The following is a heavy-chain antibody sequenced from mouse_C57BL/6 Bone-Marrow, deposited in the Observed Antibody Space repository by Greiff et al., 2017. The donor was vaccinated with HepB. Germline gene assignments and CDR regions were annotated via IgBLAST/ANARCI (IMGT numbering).Heavy chain of an antibody. CDR2: INPYNGGT. Sequence: VQLQQSGPVLVKPGASVKMSCKASGYTFTDYYMNWVKQSHGKSLEWIGVINPYNGGTSYNQKFKGKATLTVDKSSSTAYMELNSLTSEDSAVYYCARRGLRDYYAMDYWGQGTSVTVSS. CDR1: GYTFTDYY. V-gene: IGHV1-19*01. J-gene: IGHJ4*01. CDR3: ARRGLRDYYAMDY. D-gene: IGHD2-4*01.